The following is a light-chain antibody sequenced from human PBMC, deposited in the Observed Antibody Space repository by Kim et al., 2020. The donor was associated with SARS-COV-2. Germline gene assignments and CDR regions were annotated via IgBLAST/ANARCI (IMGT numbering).Light chain of an antibody. J-gene: IGKJ1*01. V-gene: IGKV3-15*01. CDR1: QSVSSN. CDR3: QQYINWRT. CDR2: GAS. Sequence: SVSPGERATLSCRASQSVSSNLAWYQQKRGQPPRLLIYGASTRATGVPARFSGSGSGTEFTLTITSLQSKDFAVYFCQQYINWRTFGQGTKVDIK.